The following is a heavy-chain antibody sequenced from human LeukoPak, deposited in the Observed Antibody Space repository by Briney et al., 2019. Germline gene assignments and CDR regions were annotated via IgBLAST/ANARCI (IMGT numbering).Heavy chain of an antibody. CDR2: IYPGDSYT. V-gene: IGHV5-51*01. CDR3: ARHAGDYIYGSGYHYYYYMDV. D-gene: IGHD3-10*01. Sequence: GESLKIFRKGSGYSFTSYWHGRVRQMPGKGLELMGIIYPGDSYTRLSPSFQGQVNISADQSLSTAYLQWNSLKDSDTAIYYCARHAGDYIYGSGYHYYYYMDVWGKGTTVTVSS. CDR1: GYSFTSYW. J-gene: IGHJ6*03.